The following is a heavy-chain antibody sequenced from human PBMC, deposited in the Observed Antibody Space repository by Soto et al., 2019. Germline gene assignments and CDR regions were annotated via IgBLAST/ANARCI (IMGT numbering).Heavy chain of an antibody. V-gene: IGHV3-23*01. CDR1: GFTFSKYA. CDR2: INSYEHGP. CDR3: ARGGVYGGDHYYTAMDV. Sequence: LRLSCAASGFTFSKYALTWVRQSPGKGLEWVSAINSYEHGPYYIDSVSGRFTISRDNSKNMVYLQMNDLRADDSAVYYCARGGVYGGDHYYTAMDVWGQGTTVTVSS. J-gene: IGHJ6*02. D-gene: IGHD3-3*01.